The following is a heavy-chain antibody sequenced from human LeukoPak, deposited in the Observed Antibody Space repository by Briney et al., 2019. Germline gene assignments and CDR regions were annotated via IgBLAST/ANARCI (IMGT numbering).Heavy chain of an antibody. CDR2: INPSGGRT. CDR3: AKDRDLRQGYYFDH. Sequence: GGSLRLSCAASGFTFSSYAMSWFRKAPVKGLEWVAAINPSGGRTYYADSVKGRFTISRDNSKNTLYLQMNSLRAEDTAVYYCAKDRDLRQGYYFDHWGQGTLVTVSS. CDR1: GFTFSSYA. J-gene: IGHJ4*02. V-gene: IGHV3-23*01.